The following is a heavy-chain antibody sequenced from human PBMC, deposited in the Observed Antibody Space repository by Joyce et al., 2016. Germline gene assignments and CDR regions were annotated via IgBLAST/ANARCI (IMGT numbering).Heavy chain of an antibody. CDR2: FYTGGDT. CDR1: EFSVSDHS. CDR3: ARTMPGLNWYFDL. V-gene: IGHV3-53*01. J-gene: IGHJ2*01. D-gene: IGHD3/OR15-3a*01. Sequence: EVQLVESGGRLVRPGGSLRLSCAASEFSVSDHSVSWVRQAPGKGLEWVSIFYTGGDTFYAESVQGRFTISKDISKNTVFLQMTSLRVADTAVYFCARTMPGLNWYFDLWGRGTLVSVSS.